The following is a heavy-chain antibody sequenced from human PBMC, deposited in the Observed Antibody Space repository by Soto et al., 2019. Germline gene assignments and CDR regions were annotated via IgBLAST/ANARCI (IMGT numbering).Heavy chain of an antibody. CDR2: IIPIFGTA. Sequence: SVKVSCKASGGTFSSYAISWVRQAPGQGLEWMGGIIPIFGTANYAQKFQGRVTITADKSTSTAYMELSSLRSEDTAVYYCASPKTFNYDSLNWFDPWGQGTLVTVSS. CDR1: GGTFSSYA. J-gene: IGHJ5*02. D-gene: IGHD3-3*01. V-gene: IGHV1-69*06. CDR3: ASPKTFNYDSLNWFDP.